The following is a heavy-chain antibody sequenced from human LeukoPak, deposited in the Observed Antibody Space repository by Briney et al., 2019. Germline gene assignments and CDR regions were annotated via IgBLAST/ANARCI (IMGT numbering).Heavy chain of an antibody. V-gene: IGHV3-64*02. CDR1: GFTLNTFS. CDR3: ARVGPETAFDY. CDR2: INYKGGPT. Sequence: QAGGSLRLSCAASGFTLNTFSMHWVRQSPGRGLEYVSAINYKGGPTYYADSVKGRFTISGDNSKNTLYLQMASLRDEDVAVYYCARVGPETAFDYWGQGTLVTVSS. D-gene: IGHD1-14*01. J-gene: IGHJ4*02.